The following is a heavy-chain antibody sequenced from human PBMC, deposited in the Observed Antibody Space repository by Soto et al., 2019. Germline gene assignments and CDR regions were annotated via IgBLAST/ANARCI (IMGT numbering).Heavy chain of an antibody. J-gene: IGHJ4*02. CDR1: GFALSDHY. CDR3: ADLTWGAYYLP. CDR2: IRDNAQGYST. D-gene: IGHD3-22*01. V-gene: IGHV3-72*01. Sequence: EVQLVESGGDLVQPGGSLRLSCVASGFALSDHYMDWVRLAPGKGLEWLGLIRDNAQGYSTDYAESVRGRFTISRDDSKNTLDLQMNSLTTEDTAIYYCADLTWGAYYLPWGQGTLVTVSS.